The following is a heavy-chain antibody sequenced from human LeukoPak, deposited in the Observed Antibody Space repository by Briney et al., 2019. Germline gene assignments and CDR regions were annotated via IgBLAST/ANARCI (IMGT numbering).Heavy chain of an antibody. V-gene: IGHV4-34*01. CDR2: INHSGST. Sequence: SETLSLTCAVYGGSFSGYYWSWIRQPPGKGLEWIGEINHSGSTNYNPSLKSRVTISVDTSKNQFSLKLSSVTAADTAVYYCARGSFGRGTYYYDSSGLRGDWFDPWGQGTLVTVSS. CDR3: ARGSFGRGTYYYDSSGLRGDWFDP. D-gene: IGHD3-22*01. J-gene: IGHJ5*02. CDR1: GGSFSGYY.